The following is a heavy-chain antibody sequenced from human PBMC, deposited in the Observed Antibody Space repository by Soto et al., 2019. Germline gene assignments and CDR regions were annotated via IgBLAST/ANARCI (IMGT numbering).Heavy chain of an antibody. Sequence: EVPLVESGGGLVQPGGSLRLSCTASGFNFSRFWTHWVRQVPGRGLVWVSHINSDGSRTSYADSVKGRFTISRDNAKNTLYLQMNSLRAEDTAVYYCARDLSSCSSARCYSFYYGMDVWGQGTTVTVSS. J-gene: IGHJ6*02. V-gene: IGHV3-74*01. D-gene: IGHD2-2*01. CDR2: INSDGSRT. CDR3: ARDLSSCSSARCYSFYYGMDV. CDR1: GFNFSRFW.